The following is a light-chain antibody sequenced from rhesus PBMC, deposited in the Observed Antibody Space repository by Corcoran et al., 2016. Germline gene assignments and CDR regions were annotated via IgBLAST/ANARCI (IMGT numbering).Light chain of an antibody. CDR1: QSLLYSSNNKNY. J-gene: IGKJ1*01. CDR2: WAS. V-gene: IGKV4-1*01. Sequence: DIVMTQSPDSLAVSLGERVTINCKSSQSLLYSSNNKNYLAWYQQKPGQAPKMLIYWASTRESGVPNRFSGRGSGTDFTLTISGLQAEDVAVYYCQQYYSTPWTFGQGTKVEIK. CDR3: QQYYSTPWT.